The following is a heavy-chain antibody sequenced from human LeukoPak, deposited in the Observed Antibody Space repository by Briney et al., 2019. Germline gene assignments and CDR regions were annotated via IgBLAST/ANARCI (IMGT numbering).Heavy chain of an antibody. CDR1: GYSISSGYY. Sequence: PSETLSLTCAVSGYSISSGYYWGWTRQPPGKGLEWIGSIYHSGSTYYNPSLKSRVTISVDTSKNQFSLKLSSVTAADTAVYYCARQYPYYFDYWGQGTLVTVSS. CDR3: ARQYPYYFDY. CDR2: IYHSGST. J-gene: IGHJ4*02. V-gene: IGHV4-38-2*01. D-gene: IGHD2-2*02.